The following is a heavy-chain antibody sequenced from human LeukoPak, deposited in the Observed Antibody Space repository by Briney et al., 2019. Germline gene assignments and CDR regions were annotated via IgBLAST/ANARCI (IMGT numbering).Heavy chain of an antibody. V-gene: IGHV1-2*02. J-gene: IGHJ4*02. CDR2: SGGS. D-gene: IGHD2-15*01. CDR3: ARDSDFGCSGSSCYSWVY. Sequence: SGGSNFAQKFQGRVTMTRDTSISTVYMELSSLRSDDTAVYYCARDSDFGCSGSSCYSWVYWGQGTLVTVSS.